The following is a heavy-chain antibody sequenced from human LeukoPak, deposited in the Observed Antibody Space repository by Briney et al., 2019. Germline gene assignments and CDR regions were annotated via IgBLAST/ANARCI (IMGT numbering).Heavy chain of an antibody. CDR2: IYYSGNT. D-gene: IGHD5-12*01. Sequence: SETLSLTCTVSGVSISSSNSYWGWIRQPPGKGLEWIGSIYYSGNTYYNASLKSQVSISIDTSKNQFSLRLTSVTAADTAVYYCARGSGYSGYDLFYYYYYMDVWGKGTTVTVSS. CDR1: GVSISSSNSY. J-gene: IGHJ6*03. CDR3: ARGSGYSGYDLFYYYYYMDV. V-gene: IGHV4-39*01.